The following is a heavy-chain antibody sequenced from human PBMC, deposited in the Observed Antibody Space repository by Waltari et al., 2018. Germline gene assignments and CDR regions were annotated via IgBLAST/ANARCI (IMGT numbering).Heavy chain of an antibody. CDR2: ISWNGVRT. CDR1: GSSFDEEG. V-gene: IGHV3-43D*04. Sequence: EVQLVESGGVVVQAGGSLRLSCAASGSSFDEEGMHWVRQVPGKGLQWVSFISWNGVRTIYAESVKGRFTVSRDNSKNSLYLQMNSLRAEDTAFYYCAKDGTAAAGSYYFDYWGQGTLVTVSS. D-gene: IGHD6-13*01. CDR3: AKDGTAAAGSYYFDY. J-gene: IGHJ4*02.